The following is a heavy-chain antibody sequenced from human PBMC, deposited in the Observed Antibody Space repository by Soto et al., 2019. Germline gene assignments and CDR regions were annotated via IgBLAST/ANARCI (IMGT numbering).Heavy chain of an antibody. CDR1: GYTFTIYP. CDR2: INAGNGDT. CDR3: ARDWTHYDSSGPGDY. J-gene: IGHJ4*02. V-gene: IGHV1-3*01. D-gene: IGHD3-22*01. Sequence: GASVKVSCKASGYTFTIYPMHCVRQAPVQGLEWMGWINAGNGDTKYSQKFQGRVTITRDTSAITAYMELSSLRSEDTAVYYCARDWTHYDSSGPGDYWGQGTLVTVSS.